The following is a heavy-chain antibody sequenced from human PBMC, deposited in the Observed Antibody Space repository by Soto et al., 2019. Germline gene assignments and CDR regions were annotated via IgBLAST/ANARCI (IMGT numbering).Heavy chain of an antibody. Sequence: PGGSLRLYCSASGFTFSSYAMSWVRQAPGKGLEWVSAISGSGGSTYYADSVKGRFTISRDNSKNTLYLQMNSLRPEDTAVYYCAKDRSRMIAREAPDYWGQGTLVTVS. D-gene: IGHD3-22*01. CDR2: ISGSGGST. CDR1: GFTFSSYA. V-gene: IGHV3-23*01. J-gene: IGHJ4*02. CDR3: AKDRSRMIAREAPDY.